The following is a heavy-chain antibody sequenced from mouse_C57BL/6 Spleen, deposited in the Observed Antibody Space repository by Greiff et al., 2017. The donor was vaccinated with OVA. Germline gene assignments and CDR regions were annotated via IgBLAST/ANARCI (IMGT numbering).Heavy chain of an antibody. CDR2: ISGGGGNT. V-gene: IGHV5-9*01. CDR3: ARQPYYGSLLYAMDY. CDR1: GFTFSSYT. Sequence: EVKLMESGGGLVKPGGSLKLSCAASGFTFSSYTMSWVRQTPEKRLEWVATISGGGGNTYYPDSVKGRFTISRDNAKNTLYLQMSSLRSEDTALYYCARQPYYGSLLYAMDYWGQGTSVTVSS. D-gene: IGHD1-1*01. J-gene: IGHJ4*01.